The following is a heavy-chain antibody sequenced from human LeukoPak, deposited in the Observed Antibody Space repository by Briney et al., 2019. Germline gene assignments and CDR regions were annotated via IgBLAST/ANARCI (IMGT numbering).Heavy chain of an antibody. V-gene: IGHV3-23*01. CDR1: GFTFSTYG. CDR3: ASYGSGSYYAY. CDR2: ISNNGGYT. J-gene: IGHJ4*02. D-gene: IGHD3-10*01. Sequence: GGSLRLSCAASGFTFSTYGMHWVRQAPGKGLEWVSAISNNGGYTYYADSVQGRFTISRDNSKNTLYLQMNSLRAEDTAVYYCASYGSGSYYAYWGQGTLVTVSS.